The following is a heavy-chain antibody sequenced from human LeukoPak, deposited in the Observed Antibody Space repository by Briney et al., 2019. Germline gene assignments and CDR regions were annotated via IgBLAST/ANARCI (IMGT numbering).Heavy chain of an antibody. V-gene: IGHV4-34*01. J-gene: IGHJ3*02. CDR3: ARVGAAAGNLDAFDI. D-gene: IGHD6-13*01. CDR1: GGSFSGYY. CDR2: INHSGST. Sequence: SETLSLTCAVYGGSFSGYYRSWIRQPPGKGLEWIGEINHSGSTNYNPSLKSRVTISVDTSKNQFSLKLSSVTAADTAVYYCARVGAAAGNLDAFDIWGQGTMVTVSS.